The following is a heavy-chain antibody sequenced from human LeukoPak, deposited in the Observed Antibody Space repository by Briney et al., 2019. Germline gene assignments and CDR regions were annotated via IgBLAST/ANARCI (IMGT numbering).Heavy chain of an antibody. Sequence: SETLSLTCTVSGGSISSGSYYWSWIRQPAGKGLEWIGRIYTSGSTNYNPSLKSRVTISVDTSKNQFSLKLSSVTAADTAVYYCALQREHYYDSSGHPNYYFDYWGQGTLVTVSS. D-gene: IGHD3-22*01. V-gene: IGHV4-61*02. CDR2: IYTSGST. CDR3: ALQREHYYDSSGHPNYYFDY. J-gene: IGHJ4*02. CDR1: GGSISSGSYY.